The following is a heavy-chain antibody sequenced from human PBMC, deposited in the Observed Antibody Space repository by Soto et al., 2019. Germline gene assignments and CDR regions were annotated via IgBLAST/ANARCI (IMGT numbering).Heavy chain of an antibody. Sequence: GASVKVSCKASGYTFINYDIKWVRQAPGQGLEWMGWMSADNGNTNYAQKLQGRVTMTTDTSTSTAHMELRSLRSDDTAVYYCAREGSGFYYGSGKGAFDIWGQGTMVTVSS. J-gene: IGHJ3*02. CDR1: GYTFINYD. CDR2: MSADNGNT. CDR3: AREGSGFYYGSGKGAFDI. D-gene: IGHD3-10*01. V-gene: IGHV1-18*04.